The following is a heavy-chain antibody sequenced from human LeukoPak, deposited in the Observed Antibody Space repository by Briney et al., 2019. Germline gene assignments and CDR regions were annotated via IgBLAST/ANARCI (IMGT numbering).Heavy chain of an antibody. CDR1: GGSISRGGHS. J-gene: IGHJ4*02. Sequence: SETLSLTCTVSGGSISRGGHSWSWVRQPPGKGLEWIGYIYHSGSTYYNPSLKSRLTMSLGMSKNQFSMKLTSVTAADTAVYYCARGRQLVPGYFDHWGQGTVVTVS. CDR2: IYHSGST. D-gene: IGHD6-13*01. V-gene: IGHV4-30-2*01. CDR3: ARGRQLVPGYFDH.